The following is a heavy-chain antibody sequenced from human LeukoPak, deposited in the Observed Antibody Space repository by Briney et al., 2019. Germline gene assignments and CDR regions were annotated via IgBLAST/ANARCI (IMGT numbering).Heavy chain of an antibody. Sequence: PGGSLRLSCAASGFTVSSNYMSWVRQPPGKGLEWIGEINHSGSTNYNPSLKSRVTISVDTSKNQFSLKLSSVTAADTAVYYCARGNSSSWYPGTYYYYGMDVSGQGTTVTVSS. CDR1: GFTVSSNY. V-gene: IGHV4-34*01. CDR2: INHSGST. D-gene: IGHD6-13*01. CDR3: ARGNSSSWYPGTYYYYGMDV. J-gene: IGHJ6*02.